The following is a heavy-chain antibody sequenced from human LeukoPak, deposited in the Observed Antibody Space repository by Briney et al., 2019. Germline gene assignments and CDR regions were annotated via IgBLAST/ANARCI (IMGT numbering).Heavy chain of an antibody. J-gene: IGHJ3*02. Sequence: GASVKVSCKAYGYTFTAYYMHWVRQAPGQGLEWMGWISAYNGNTNYAQKLQGRVTMTTDTSTSTAYMELRSLRSDDTAVYYCARGRYPFCGGDCGDAFDIWGQGTMVTVSS. D-gene: IGHD2-21*02. CDR2: ISAYNGNT. CDR3: ARGRYPFCGGDCGDAFDI. CDR1: GYTFTAYY. V-gene: IGHV1-18*04.